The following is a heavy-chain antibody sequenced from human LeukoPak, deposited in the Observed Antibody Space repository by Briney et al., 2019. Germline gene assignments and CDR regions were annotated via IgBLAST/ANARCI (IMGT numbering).Heavy chain of an antibody. J-gene: IGHJ3*02. CDR2: ISSSSSYI. D-gene: IGHD3-10*01. CDR3: ARDLYYGSGSFNAFDI. CDR1: GFTFSTYA. Sequence: PGGSLRLSCVASGFTFSTYAMTWVRQAPGKGLEWVSSISSSSSYIYYADSVKGRFTISRDNAKNSLYLQMNSLRAEDTAVYYCARDLYYGSGSFNAFDIWGQGTMVTVSS. V-gene: IGHV3-21*01.